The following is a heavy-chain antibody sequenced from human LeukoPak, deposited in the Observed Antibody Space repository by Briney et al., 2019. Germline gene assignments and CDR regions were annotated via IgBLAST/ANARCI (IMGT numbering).Heavy chain of an antibody. D-gene: IGHD3-22*01. Sequence: GGSLRLACAASGFTFRSYGMHWVRQAPGKGLEWVAFIRYDGNSNYYADSVKGRFTISRDNSRSTLYLQMNSLRAEDTAVYYCAKEEVISGNHGVYFDYWGQGTLVTVSS. CDR2: IRYDGNSN. CDR3: AKEEVISGNHGVYFDY. V-gene: IGHV3-30*02. CDR1: GFTFRSYG. J-gene: IGHJ4*02.